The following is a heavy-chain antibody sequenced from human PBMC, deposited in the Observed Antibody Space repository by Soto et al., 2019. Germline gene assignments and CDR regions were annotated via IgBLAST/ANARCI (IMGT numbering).Heavy chain of an antibody. CDR3: AKDTRGDYGFVDY. J-gene: IGHJ4*02. CDR1: GFTFSSYG. CDR2: ISYDGSNK. D-gene: IGHD4-17*01. V-gene: IGHV3-30*18. Sequence: QVQLVESGGGVVQPGRSQRLSCAASGFTFSSYGMHWVRQAPGKGLEWVAVISYDGSNKYYADSVKGRFTISRDNSKNTLYLQMNSLRAEDTAVYYCAKDTRGDYGFVDYWGQGTLVTVSS.